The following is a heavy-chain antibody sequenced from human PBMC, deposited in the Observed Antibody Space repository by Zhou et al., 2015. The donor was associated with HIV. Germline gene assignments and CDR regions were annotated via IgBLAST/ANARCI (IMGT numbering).Heavy chain of an antibody. J-gene: IGHJ4*02. V-gene: IGHV1-69*02. Sequence: QVQLVQSGAEVKKPGSSVKVSCKASGGTFSSYTISWVRQAPGQGLEWMGRIIPILGIANYAQKFQGRVTITADKSTSTAYMELSSLRSEDTAVYYCARGLPDYYDSSGYYPDWGQGTLVTVSS. CDR2: IIPILGIA. D-gene: IGHD3-22*01. CDR1: GGTFSSYT. CDR3: ARGLPDYYDSSGYYPD.